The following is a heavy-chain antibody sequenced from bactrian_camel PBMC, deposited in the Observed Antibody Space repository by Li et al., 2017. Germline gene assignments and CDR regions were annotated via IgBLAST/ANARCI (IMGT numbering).Heavy chain of an antibody. V-gene: IGHV3S57*01. CDR2: IDDIGRT. CDR3: AAKYPLYIYDCYSTSPAEIKH. J-gene: IGHJ4*01. D-gene: IGHD3*01. Sequence: QLVESGGGSVQAGGSLRLSCSISGPTDRTKYMAWFRQVSGPPGKEREGIASIDDIGRTTYADSVKGRFTISRDNPKNTLYLQMNNLKPEDTAVYYCAAKYPLYIYDCYSTSPAEIKHWGQGTQVTVS. CDR1: GPTDRTKY.